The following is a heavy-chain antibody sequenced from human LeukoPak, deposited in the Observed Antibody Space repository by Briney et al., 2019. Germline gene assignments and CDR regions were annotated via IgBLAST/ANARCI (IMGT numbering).Heavy chain of an antibody. Sequence: RGSLRLSCAASGFTLSSYGMHWVRQAPGKGLEWVAVISYDGSNKYYADSVKGRFTISRDNSKNTLYMQMNSLRAEDTAVYYCAKGLAYFSSGYSPCHHWGQGTLVTVSS. J-gene: IGHJ5*02. D-gene: IGHD3-22*01. V-gene: IGHV3-30*18. CDR2: ISYDGSNK. CDR3: AKGLAYFSSGYSPCHH. CDR1: GFTLSSYG.